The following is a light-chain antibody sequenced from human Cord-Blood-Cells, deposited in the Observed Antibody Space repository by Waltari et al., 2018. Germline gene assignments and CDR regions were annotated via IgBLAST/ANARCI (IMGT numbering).Light chain of an antibody. CDR2: WAS. Sequence: DIVMTQSPDSLAVSLGERATINCKSSQSVLYSSNNKNYLAWYQQKPGQPPKLLIYWASTRESGVPDRFSGSGSGTDFTLTISSLQAEDVAVYYCQQYYSTPPAPLWTFGQGTKVEIK. V-gene: IGKV4-1*01. CDR1: QSVLYSSNNKNY. J-gene: IGKJ1*01. CDR3: QQYYSTPPAPLWT.